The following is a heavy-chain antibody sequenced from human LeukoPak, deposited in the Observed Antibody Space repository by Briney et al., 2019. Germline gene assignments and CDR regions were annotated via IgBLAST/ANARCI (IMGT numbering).Heavy chain of an antibody. CDR2: ISGSSTSI. Sequence: GGSLRLSCATSGFTFSTYGMHWVRQAPGKGLEWVSYISGSSTSIYHADSVKGRFTISRDNAKNSLYLQMNSLRAEDTAVYYCARDVGYRSWFDPWGQGTLVIISS. V-gene: IGHV3-48*01. J-gene: IGHJ5*02. CDR3: ARDVGYRSWFDP. CDR1: GFTFSTYG. D-gene: IGHD5-18*01.